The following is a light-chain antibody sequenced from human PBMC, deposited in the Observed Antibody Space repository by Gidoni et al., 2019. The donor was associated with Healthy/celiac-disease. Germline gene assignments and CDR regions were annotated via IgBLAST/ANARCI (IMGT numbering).Light chain of an antibody. Sequence: DIQMTQAPSSLSASVGDRFTTTCRASQTINYYLNWYQHKPGNAPKLLIYAACSLQSGVPSRFRVSGSGTDFTLTLSSLQPEDFATYYCQQSDSTPGTFGQGTKVEIK. CDR2: AAC. J-gene: IGKJ1*01. V-gene: IGKV1-39*01. CDR3: QQSDSTPGT. CDR1: QTINYY.